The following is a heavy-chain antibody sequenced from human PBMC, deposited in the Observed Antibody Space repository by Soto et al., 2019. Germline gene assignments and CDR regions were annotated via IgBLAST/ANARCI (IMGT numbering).Heavy chain of an antibody. J-gene: IGHJ1*01. CDR2: ISYDGSNK. V-gene: IGHV3-30-3*01. Sequence: QVQLVESGGGVVQPGRSLRLSCAASGFTFSSYAMHWVRQAPGKGLEWVAVISYDGSNKYYADSVKGRFTISRDNSKNTLYLQMNSLRAEDTAVYYCARDKGGAYCGGDCLEYFQHWGQGTLVTVSS. D-gene: IGHD2-21*02. CDR3: ARDKGGAYCGGDCLEYFQH. CDR1: GFTFSSYA.